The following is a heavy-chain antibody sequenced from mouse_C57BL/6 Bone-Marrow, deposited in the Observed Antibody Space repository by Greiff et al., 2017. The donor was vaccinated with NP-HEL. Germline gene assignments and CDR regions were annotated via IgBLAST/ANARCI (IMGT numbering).Heavy chain of an antibody. CDR2: IDPSASST. J-gene: IGHJ1*03. V-gene: IGHV1-69*01. Sequence: QVQLQQPGAELVMPGASVKLSCKASGYTFTSYWMHWVKQRPGPGLEWIGEIDPSASSTNYNQKFKGKSPFTVDKSSSTAHMQLISRTSEVAAVYYCARSGGWVPYWYFDVWGTGTTVTVSS. CDR3: ARSGGWVPYWYFDV. CDR1: GYTFTSYW. D-gene: IGHD2-3*01.